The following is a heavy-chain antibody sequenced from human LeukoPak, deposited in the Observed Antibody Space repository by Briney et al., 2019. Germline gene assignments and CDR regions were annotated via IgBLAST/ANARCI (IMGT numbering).Heavy chain of an antibody. CDR3: ASGAVTTHDY. CDR1: GGSISNYY. J-gene: IGHJ4*02. D-gene: IGHD4-11*01. CDR2: IYYSGST. V-gene: IGHV4-59*08. Sequence: PSETLSLTCTVSGGSISNYYWSWIRQPPGKGLEWIGYIYYSGSTNSNPSLKSRVTISVDTTKNQFSLKLSSVTAADTAVYYCASGAVTTHDYWGQGTLVTDSS.